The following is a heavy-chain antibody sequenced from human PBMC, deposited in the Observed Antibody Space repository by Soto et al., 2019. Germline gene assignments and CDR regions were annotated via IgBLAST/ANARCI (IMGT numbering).Heavy chain of an antibody. V-gene: IGHV3-21*05. Sequence: GGSLRLSCAASGFTFSSYSMSWVRQAPGKGLEWVSYISSSSSNIYYADSVKGRFTISRDNPKNSLYLQMNSLRAEDTVVYYCARSSGYEAPEHMDVWGKGTTVTVSS. CDR3: ARSSGYEAPEHMDV. D-gene: IGHD5-12*01. J-gene: IGHJ6*03. CDR1: GFTFSSYS. CDR2: ISSSSSNI.